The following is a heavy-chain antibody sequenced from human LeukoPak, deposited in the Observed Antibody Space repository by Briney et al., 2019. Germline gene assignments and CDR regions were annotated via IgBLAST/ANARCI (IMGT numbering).Heavy chain of an antibody. V-gene: IGHV4-59*01. CDR2: IDYRGTT. CDR1: GGSINNYY. Sequence: PSETLSLTCTVSGGSINNYYWSWIRQPPGKGLEWIGYIDYRGTTNYNPSLKSRVTISVDTSKNQVSLKLSSLTAADTAVFYCARVGEGGLGEYHFDYWGPGTLVTVSS. D-gene: IGHD3-10*01. J-gene: IGHJ4*02. CDR3: ARVGEGGLGEYHFDY.